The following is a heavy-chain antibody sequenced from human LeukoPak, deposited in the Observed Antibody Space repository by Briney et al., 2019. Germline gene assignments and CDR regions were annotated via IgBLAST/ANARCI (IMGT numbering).Heavy chain of an antibody. V-gene: IGHV4-59*01. Sequence: SETLSLTCTVSGGSISSYYWRWIRQPPGKGLEWVGYIYYSGSTNYNPSLKSRVTISVDTSKNQFSPKLSSVTAADTAVYYCASLCSGGSCYQSFQHRGQGTLVTVSS. CDR3: ASLCSGGSCYQSFQH. J-gene: IGHJ1*01. CDR2: IYYSGST. D-gene: IGHD2-15*01. CDR1: GGSISSYY.